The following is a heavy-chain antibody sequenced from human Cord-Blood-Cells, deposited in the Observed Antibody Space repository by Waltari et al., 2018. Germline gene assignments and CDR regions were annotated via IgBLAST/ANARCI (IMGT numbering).Heavy chain of an antibody. CDR2: IYYSGST. J-gene: IGHJ3*02. D-gene: IGHD1-26*01. Sequence: QLQLQESGPGLVKLSEPLSLTCTASAGSISSSSYYWGWLRQPPGKGLEWIESIYYSGSTYYNPSLKSRVTISVDTSKNQFSLKLSSVTAADTAVYYCARPRGSYYAFDIWGQGTMVTVSS. V-gene: IGHV4-39*01. CDR3: ARPRGSYYAFDI. CDR1: AGSISSSSYY.